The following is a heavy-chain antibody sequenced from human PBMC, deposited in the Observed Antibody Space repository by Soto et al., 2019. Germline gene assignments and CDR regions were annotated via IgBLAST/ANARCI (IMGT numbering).Heavy chain of an antibody. J-gene: IGHJ6*02. CDR2: ISTYTGNT. V-gene: IGHV1-18*01. CDR3: ARGYYYGSGRPTPGGMDV. Sequence: QVHLVQSGAEVKKPGASVKVSCKASGYTFTNYGINCVRQAPGQGLEWTGWISTYTGNTNYAQKLQGRVTMTPDTSTSTAYMELRSLRSDDTAVYYCARGYYYGSGRPTPGGMDVWGQGTTVTVSS. CDR1: GYTFTNYG. D-gene: IGHD3-10*01.